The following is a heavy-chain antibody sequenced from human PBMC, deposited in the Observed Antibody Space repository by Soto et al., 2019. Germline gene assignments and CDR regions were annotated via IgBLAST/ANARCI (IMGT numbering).Heavy chain of an antibody. CDR3: LRASVTRSGTEFDS. D-gene: IGHD1-1*01. Sequence: PSETLSLTCTVSGGSISTTDSYWGWIRQPPGEGLEWIGNIYYRGTTYYNPSLKGRVTISVDTSKNQFSLKLSSLTAADTAVYFCLRASVTRSGTEFDSRAQRTLVTGSS. J-gene: IGHJ4*02. CDR1: GGSISTTDSY. CDR2: IYYRGTT. V-gene: IGHV4-39*01.